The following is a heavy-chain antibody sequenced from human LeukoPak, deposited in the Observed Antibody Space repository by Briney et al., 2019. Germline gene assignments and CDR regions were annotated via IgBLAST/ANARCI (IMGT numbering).Heavy chain of an antibody. CDR1: EGTFGGYS. V-gene: IGHV1-2*02. D-gene: IGHD6-13*01. J-gene: IGHJ6*03. Sequence: GASVKVSCKASEGTFGGYSIDWVRQAPGQGLEWMGWINPNSGGTNYAQKFQGRVTMTRDTSISTAYMELSRLRSDDTAVYYCARSGPKARAAAGSTYYYYYYYMDVWGKGTTVTVSS. CDR3: ARSGPKARAAAGSTYYYYYYYMDV. CDR2: INPNSGGT.